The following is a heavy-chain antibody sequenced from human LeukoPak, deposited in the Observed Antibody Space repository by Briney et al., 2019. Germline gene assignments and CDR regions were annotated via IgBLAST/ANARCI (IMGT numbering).Heavy chain of an antibody. CDR2: ISGNGGTT. J-gene: IGHJ3*02. CDR1: GFTFSSYA. V-gene: IGHV3-23*01. Sequence: GGSLRLSCAASGFTFSSYAMTWVRQAPGRGLELVSAISGNGGTTYYADSVKGRFTISRDNAKNTLFLQMNSLRAEDTAVYYCARAYYFDTTGHDSDALDIWGRGTMVTVSS. D-gene: IGHD3-22*01. CDR3: ARAYYFDTTGHDSDALDI.